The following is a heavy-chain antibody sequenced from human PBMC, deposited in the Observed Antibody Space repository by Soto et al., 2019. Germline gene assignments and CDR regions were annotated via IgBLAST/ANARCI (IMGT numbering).Heavy chain of an antibody. CDR1: GGSISSSSYY. CDR3: ARQIPVYGSGSYIPTAHYMDV. J-gene: IGHJ6*03. CDR2: IYYSGST. D-gene: IGHD3-10*01. V-gene: IGHV4-39*01. Sequence: PSETLSLTCTVSGGSISSSSYYWGWIRQPPGKGLEWIGSIYYSGSTNYNPSLKSRVTISVDTSKNQFSLKLSSVTAADTAVYFCARQIPVYGSGSYIPTAHYMDVWGKGTTVTVSS.